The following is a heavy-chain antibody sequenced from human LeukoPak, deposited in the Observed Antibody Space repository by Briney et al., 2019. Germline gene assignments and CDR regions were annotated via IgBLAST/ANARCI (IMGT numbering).Heavy chain of an antibody. Sequence: PGGSLRLSCAASGFTFSSYSMNWVRQAPGKGLEWVSSISSSSSYIYYADSVKGRFTISRDNAKNSLYLQMNSLRAEDTAVYYCEREQYSSGWYGWEDWGQGTLVTVSS. CDR3: EREQYSSGWYGWED. D-gene: IGHD6-19*01. CDR2: ISSSSSYI. CDR1: GFTFSSYS. V-gene: IGHV3-21*01. J-gene: IGHJ4*02.